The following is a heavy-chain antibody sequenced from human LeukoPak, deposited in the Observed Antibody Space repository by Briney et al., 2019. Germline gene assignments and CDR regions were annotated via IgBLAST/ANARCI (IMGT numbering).Heavy chain of an antibody. D-gene: IGHD3-22*01. CDR2: IYYRWCT. CDR1: GGSLSSRSYY. J-gene: IGHJ4*02. Sequence: SEALSLTCTVSGGSLSSRSYYWGWIRPPPGKGLEWNGSIYYRWCTYYPPPLKTRDTISVDTPKNQLSLKLRSVTAADTAVYYCAEDSSGYYYVPIVYCGERDLVSASS. V-gene: IGHV4-39*01. CDR3: AEDSSGYYYVPIVY.